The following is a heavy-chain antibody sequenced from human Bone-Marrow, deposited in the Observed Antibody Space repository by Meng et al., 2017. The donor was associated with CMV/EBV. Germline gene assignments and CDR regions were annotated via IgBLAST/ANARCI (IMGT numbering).Heavy chain of an antibody. CDR3: ARAILRSGGTVTLGGAFDI. V-gene: IGHV3-20*04. Sequence: GGSLRLSCAASGFTFDDYGMSWVRQAPGKGLEWVSGINWNGGSTGYADSVKGRFTISRDNAKNSLYLQMNSLRAEETALYYCARAILRSGGTVTLGGAFDIWGQGTVVTVSS. J-gene: IGHJ3*02. D-gene: IGHD3-3*01. CDR2: INWNGGST. CDR1: GFTFDDYG.